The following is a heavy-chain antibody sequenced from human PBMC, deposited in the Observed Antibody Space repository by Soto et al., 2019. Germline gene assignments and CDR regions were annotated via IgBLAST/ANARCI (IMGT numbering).Heavy chain of an antibody. CDR2: IKRKIDGETT. D-gene: IGHD3-10*01. J-gene: IGHJ6*01. Sequence: EVQLVESGGGMVMPGGSLRLSCAASGFTFSDAWMTWIRQAPGKGLQCVGRIKRKIDGETTDYAAPVKGRFTISRDDSKNTLYLQMNSLKVEDTGMYYCVTDRGGGMDVWGQGTTVTVSS. V-gene: IGHV3-15*01. CDR3: VTDRGGGMDV. CDR1: GFTFSDAW.